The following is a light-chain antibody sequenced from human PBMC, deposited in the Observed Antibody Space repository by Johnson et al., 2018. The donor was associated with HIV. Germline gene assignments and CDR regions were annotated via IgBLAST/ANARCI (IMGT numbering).Light chain of an antibody. J-gene: IGLJ1*01. Sequence: QSVLSQPPSVSAAPGQKVTISCSGSSSNIGNNYVSWYQQLPGTAPKLLIYENNKRPSGIPDRFSGSTSGTSATLGITGLLTGDEADYYCGTWDSSLSAYVFGTGTKVTVL. V-gene: IGLV1-51*02. CDR2: ENN. CDR1: SSNIGNNY. CDR3: GTWDSSLSAYV.